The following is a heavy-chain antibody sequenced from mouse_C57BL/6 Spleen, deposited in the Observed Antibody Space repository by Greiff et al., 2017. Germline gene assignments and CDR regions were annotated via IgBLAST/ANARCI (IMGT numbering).Heavy chain of an antibody. D-gene: IGHD1-1*01. CDR2: IHPNSGST. V-gene: IGHV1-64*01. J-gene: IGHJ1*03. Sequence: QVQLQQPGAELVKPGASVKLSCKASGYTFTSYWMHWVKQRPGQGLEWIGMIHPNSGSTNYNEKFKSKATLTVDKSSSTAYMQLSSLTSEDSAVYYCARYGITTVEGYFEVWGTGTTVTVSS. CDR1: GYTFTSYW. CDR3: ARYGITTVEGYFEV.